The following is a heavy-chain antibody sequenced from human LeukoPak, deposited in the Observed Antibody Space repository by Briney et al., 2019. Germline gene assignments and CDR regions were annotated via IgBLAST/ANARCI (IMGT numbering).Heavy chain of an antibody. Sequence: ASVKVSGKASGYTFTGYYMHWVRQAPGQGLEWMGWINPNSGGTNYAQKFQGRVTMTRDTSISTAYMELSRLRSDDTAVYYCARDRYYYDSSGYHDYWGQGTLVTVSS. CDR1: GYTFTGYY. CDR3: ARDRYYYDSSGYHDY. J-gene: IGHJ4*02. V-gene: IGHV1-2*02. CDR2: INPNSGGT. D-gene: IGHD3-22*01.